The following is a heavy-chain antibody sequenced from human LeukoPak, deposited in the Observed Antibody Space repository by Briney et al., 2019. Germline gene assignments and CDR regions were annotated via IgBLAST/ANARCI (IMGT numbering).Heavy chain of an antibody. Sequence: GSLRLSCAASGFTFTTYAMSWVRQAPGKGLEWVSAISCGGVNTYYADSVKGRFTISRDNSKNTLYLQMNSLRAEDTAVYYCARGGLWFGELWGQGTLVTVSS. J-gene: IGHJ4*02. CDR1: GFTFTTYA. D-gene: IGHD3-10*01. CDR3: ARGGLWFGEL. V-gene: IGHV3-23*01. CDR2: ISCGGVNT.